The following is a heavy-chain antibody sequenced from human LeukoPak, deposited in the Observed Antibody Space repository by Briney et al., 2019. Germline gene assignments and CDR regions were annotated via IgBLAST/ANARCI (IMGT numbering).Heavy chain of an antibody. J-gene: IGHJ4*02. CDR2: IIPILGIA. CDR3: ARDPGYSSGWSFDY. Sequence: SVKVSCKVSGYTLTELSMHWVRQAPGQGLEWMGRIIPILGIANYAQKFQGRVTITADKSTSTAYMELSSLRSEDTAVYYCARDPGYSSGWSFDYWGQGTLVTVSS. V-gene: IGHV1-69*04. D-gene: IGHD6-19*01. CDR1: GYTLTELS.